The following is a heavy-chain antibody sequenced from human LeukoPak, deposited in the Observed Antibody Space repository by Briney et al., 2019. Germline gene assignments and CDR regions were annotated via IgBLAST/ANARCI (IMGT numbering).Heavy chain of an antibody. Sequence: PGGSLRLSCAASGFTFSSYAMSWVRQAPGKGLEWVSAISGSGGSTYYADSVKGRFTISRDNSKNTLYLQMNSLRAEDTAVYYCAKETSITMILVGSAFDIWGQGTMVTVSS. CDR2: ISGSGGST. CDR1: GFTFSSYA. D-gene: IGHD3-22*01. CDR3: AKETSITMILVGSAFDI. V-gene: IGHV3-23*01. J-gene: IGHJ3*02.